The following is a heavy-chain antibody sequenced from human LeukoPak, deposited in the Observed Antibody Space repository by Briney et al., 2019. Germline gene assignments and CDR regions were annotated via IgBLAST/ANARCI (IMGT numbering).Heavy chain of an antibody. CDR2: ISTNGVST. J-gene: IGHJ3*02. CDR1: GLTFSSYT. CDR3: ARAPIGHAFDI. D-gene: IGHD1-26*01. Sequence: GGSLRLSCTASGLTFSSYTMHWVRLAPGKGLEYVSAISTNGVSTYYANSVKGRFSISRDNSKNTLYLQMGSLRAEDMAVYYCARAPIGHAFDIWGQGTMVTVSS. V-gene: IGHV3-64*01.